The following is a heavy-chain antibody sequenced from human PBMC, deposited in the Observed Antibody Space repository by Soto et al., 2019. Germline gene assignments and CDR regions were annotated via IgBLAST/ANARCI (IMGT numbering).Heavy chain of an antibody. V-gene: IGHV3-9*01. J-gene: IGHJ6*02. CDR3: VKGDGAVAVGYMDV. CDR2: ISWNSGSI. D-gene: IGHD2-15*01. CDR1: GLTFDDYA. Sequence: GGSLGLSCAAYGLTFDDYAMHWVRQAPGKGLEWVSGISWNSGSIGYADSVKGRFTISRDNAKNSLYLQMNSLRAEDTALYYCVKGDGAVAVGYMDVRGQGPMGTGSS.